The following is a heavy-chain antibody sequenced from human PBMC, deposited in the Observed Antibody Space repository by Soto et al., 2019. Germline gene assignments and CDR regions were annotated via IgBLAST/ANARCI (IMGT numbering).Heavy chain of an antibody. CDR3: ARAGVDIVARTFDY. CDR2: INPNSGGT. V-gene: IGHV1-2*02. CDR1: GYTFTGYY. D-gene: IGHD5-12*01. Sequence: ASVKVSCKASGYTFTGYYMHWVRQAPGQGLEWMGWINPNSGGTNYAQKFQGRVTMTRDTSISTAYMELSRLRSDDTAVYSCARAGVDIVARTFDYWDQGTRVTVSS. J-gene: IGHJ4*02.